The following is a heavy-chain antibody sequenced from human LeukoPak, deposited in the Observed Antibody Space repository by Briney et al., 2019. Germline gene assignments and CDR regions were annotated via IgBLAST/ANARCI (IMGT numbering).Heavy chain of an antibody. CDR3: AREYCSSTSCSNWFDP. CDR1: EYTFPGYY. Sequence: GASVKVSCKASEYTFPGYYIHWVRQAPGQGLEWMGWINPNSGGTNYAQKFQGRVTMTRDTSISTAYMELSRLRSDDTAVYYCAREYCSSTSCSNWFDPWGQGTLVTVSS. D-gene: IGHD2-2*01. J-gene: IGHJ5*02. V-gene: IGHV1-2*02. CDR2: INPNSGGT.